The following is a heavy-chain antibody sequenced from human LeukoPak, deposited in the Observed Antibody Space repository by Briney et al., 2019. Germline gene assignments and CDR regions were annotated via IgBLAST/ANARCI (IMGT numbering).Heavy chain of an antibody. CDR3: ARLRGQQLVSGRFDP. Sequence: SETLSLTCSVSGASIRSYYWSWIRQPPGKGLEWIGYIYTSGSTNHSPSLKGRVSLSMDTSKNHFSLTLSSVTAADTAVYCCARLRGQQLVSGRFDPWGQGTLVTVSS. J-gene: IGHJ5*02. D-gene: IGHD6-13*01. CDR2: IYTSGST. V-gene: IGHV4-4*09. CDR1: GASIRSYY.